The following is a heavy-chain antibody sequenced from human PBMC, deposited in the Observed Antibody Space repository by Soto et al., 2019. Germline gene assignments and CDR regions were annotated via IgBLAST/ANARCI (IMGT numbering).Heavy chain of an antibody. CDR1: GLTFSTYA. CDR2: VSDNGDKT. D-gene: IGHD1-26*01. CDR3: AREVGSTFRLDS. Sequence: PGGSLRLSCAASGLTFSTYAMHWVRQAPGKGLEWVAVVSDNGDKTFYAGSLRGRFTISRDNSKNTLSLQMNSLSAEDTALYFCAREVGSTFRLDSWGQGTLVTVSS. J-gene: IGHJ4*02. V-gene: IGHV3-30*04.